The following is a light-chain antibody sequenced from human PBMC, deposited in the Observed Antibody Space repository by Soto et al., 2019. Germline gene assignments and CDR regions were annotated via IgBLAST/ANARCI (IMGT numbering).Light chain of an antibody. CDR2: GAS. J-gene: IGKJ2*01. Sequence: EIVMTQSPATLSVSPGERATLSCRASQSVGRNVAWYQQKPGQPPRLLIYGASTRATGIPARFSGSGSGTEFTLTISSLQSEDFAVYYCQVYNDWLMYTFGQGTKLEI. V-gene: IGKV3-15*01. CDR3: QVYNDWLMYT. CDR1: QSVGRN.